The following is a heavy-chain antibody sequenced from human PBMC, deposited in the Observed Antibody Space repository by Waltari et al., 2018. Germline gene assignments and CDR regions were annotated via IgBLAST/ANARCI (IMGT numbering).Heavy chain of an antibody. D-gene: IGHD4-4*01. CDR2: VGGDVAAP. CDR1: SFHSSSHT. Sequence: EVHLLASGGDLVHPGGSLSLSCAASSFHSSSHTMNWVRQAPGRVLECGARVGGDVAAPIYADSVKGRFTISRDNSKTTLYLQMNSLRVEDTAVYYCATLYSDYADYWGQGTLVTVSS. V-gene: IGHV3-23*01. CDR3: ATLYSDYADY. J-gene: IGHJ4*02.